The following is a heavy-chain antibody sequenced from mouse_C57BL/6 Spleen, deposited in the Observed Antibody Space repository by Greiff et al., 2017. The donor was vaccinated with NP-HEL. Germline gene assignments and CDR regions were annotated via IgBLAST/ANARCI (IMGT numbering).Heavy chain of an antibody. Sequence: EVMLVESGGGLVKPGGSLKLSCAASGFTFSDYGMHWVRQAPEKGLEWVAYISSGSSTIYYADTVKGRFTISRDNAKNTLFLQMTSLRSEDTAMYYCARDSRAAMDYWGQGTSVTVSS. CDR3: ARDSRAAMDY. J-gene: IGHJ4*01. CDR2: ISSGSSTI. V-gene: IGHV5-17*01. D-gene: IGHD1-1*01. CDR1: GFTFSDYG.